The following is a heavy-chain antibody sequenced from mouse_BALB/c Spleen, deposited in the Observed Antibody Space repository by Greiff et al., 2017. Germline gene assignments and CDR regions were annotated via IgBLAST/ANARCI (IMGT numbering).Heavy chain of an antibody. CDR2: ISYSGST. Sequence: EVQRVESGPGLVKPSQSLSLTCTVTGYSITSDYAWNWIRQFPGNKLEWMGYISYSGSTSYNPSLKSRISITRDTSKNQFFLQLNSVTTEDTATYYCARGYWYFDVWGAGTTVTVSS. CDR3: ARGYWYFDV. V-gene: IGHV3-2*02. J-gene: IGHJ1*01. CDR1: GYSITSDYA.